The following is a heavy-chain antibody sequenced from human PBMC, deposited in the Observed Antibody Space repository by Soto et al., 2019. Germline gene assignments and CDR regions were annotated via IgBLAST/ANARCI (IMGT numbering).Heavy chain of an antibody. CDR3: ARAHPHSYGVYYFDY. CDR1: GGSVSSDNSY. CDR2: IYYSGST. J-gene: IGHJ4*02. D-gene: IGHD5-18*01. V-gene: IGHV4-61*01. Sequence: SETLSLTCSVSGGSVSSDNSYWSWIRQPPGKGLEWIGYIYYSGSTDYNPSLKSRVSISRDTSKNQFSLKLNSMTAADTAVYYCARAHPHSYGVYYFDYWGQGTPVTVS.